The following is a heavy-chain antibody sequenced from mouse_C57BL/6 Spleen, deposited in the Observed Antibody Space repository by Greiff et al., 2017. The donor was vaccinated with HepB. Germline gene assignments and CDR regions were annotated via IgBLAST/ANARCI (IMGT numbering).Heavy chain of an antibody. CDR3: ARYDYDGGGN. Sequence: EVKLVESGGGLVQPGGSLKLSCAASGFTFSDYYMYWVRQTPEKRLEWVAYISNGGGSTYYPDTVKGRFTISRDNAKNTLYLQMSRLKSEDTAMYYCARYDYDGGGNWGQGTSVTVSS. V-gene: IGHV5-12*01. D-gene: IGHD2-4*01. J-gene: IGHJ4*01. CDR2: ISNGGGST. CDR1: GFTFSDYY.